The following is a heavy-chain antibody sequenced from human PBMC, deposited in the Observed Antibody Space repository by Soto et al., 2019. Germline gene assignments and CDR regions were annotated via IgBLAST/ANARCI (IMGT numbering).Heavy chain of an antibody. V-gene: IGHV1-8*01. CDR1: GYTFTSYD. CDR3: ASEQGGGSYLDY. J-gene: IGHJ4*02. CDR2: MNPNRCNT. Sequence: QVQLVQSGAEVKKPGASVKVSCKASGYTFTSYDINWARQATGQGLEGKGWMNPNRCNTAYAPKFHGSVPMTHNTSSSTAFMELRRLRSDDPAAYCCASEQGGGSYLDYWGQGTLVTVSS. D-gene: IGHD1-26*01.